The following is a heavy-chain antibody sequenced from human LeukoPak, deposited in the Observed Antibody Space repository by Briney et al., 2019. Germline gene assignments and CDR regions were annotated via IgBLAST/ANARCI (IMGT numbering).Heavy chain of an antibody. J-gene: IGHJ4*02. V-gene: IGHV1-8*02. CDR3: ARGGIAVAASSDY. CDR2: MNPNSGNT. Sequence: ASVKVSCKASGYTFTSYYMHWVRQAPGQGLEWMGWMNPNSGNTGYAQEFQGRVTMTRNTSISTAYMELSSLRSEDTAVYYCARGGIAVAASSDYWGQGTLVTVSS. D-gene: IGHD6-19*01. CDR1: GYTFTSYY.